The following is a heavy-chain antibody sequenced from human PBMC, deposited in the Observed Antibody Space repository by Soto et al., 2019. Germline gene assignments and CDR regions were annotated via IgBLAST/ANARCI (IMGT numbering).Heavy chain of an antibody. CDR2: IDPSDSYT. J-gene: IGHJ6*02. CDR1: GYSFTSYW. CDR3: ARLRIASRPTAPNYYYYGMDV. V-gene: IGHV5-10-1*01. D-gene: IGHD6-6*01. Sequence: GESLKISCKGSGYSFTSYWISWVRQMPGKGLEWMGRIDPSDSYTNYSPSFQGHVTIAAYKSISTAYLQWSSLKASDTAMYYCARLRIASRPTAPNYYYYGMDVWGQGTTVTVSS.